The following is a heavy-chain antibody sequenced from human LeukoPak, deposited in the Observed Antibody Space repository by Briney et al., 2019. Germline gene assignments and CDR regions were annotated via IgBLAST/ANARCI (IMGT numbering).Heavy chain of an antibody. J-gene: IGHJ5*02. CDR1: GFTFSNYA. D-gene: IGHD3-10*01. V-gene: IGHV3-23*01. CDR2: IGSGGTGT. Sequence: GGSLRLSCAASGFTFSNYAMSWVRQAPGKGLEWVSGIGSGGTGTYYADSVRGRFTISRDNSKITLCLQMDSLRVEDTAVYYCARAVPSWFDPWGQGTLVAVSS. CDR3: ARAVPSWFDP.